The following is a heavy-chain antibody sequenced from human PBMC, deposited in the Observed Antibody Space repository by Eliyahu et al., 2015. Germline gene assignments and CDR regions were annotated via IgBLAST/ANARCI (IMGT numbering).Heavy chain of an antibody. CDR2: IVPSDSYX. D-gene: IGHD4-23*01. V-gene: IGHV5-10-1*03. CDR1: GYSFTXYW. CDR3: ASRGYGGKGGDAFDI. Sequence: EVQLVQSGAEVXKPGESLXISCKGSGYSFTXYWXSWVRQMPGKGLEWMGRIVPSDSYXNYSPSFQGHVTISADKPISTAYLQWSSLKASDTAMYYCASRGYGGKGGDAFDIWGQGTMVTVSS. J-gene: IGHJ3*02.